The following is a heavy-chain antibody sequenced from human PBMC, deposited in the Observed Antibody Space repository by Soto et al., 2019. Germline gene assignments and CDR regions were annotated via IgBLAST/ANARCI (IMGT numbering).Heavy chain of an antibody. J-gene: IGHJ4*02. CDR1: GFTFSSYG. CDR3: AREVRMGYFDY. D-gene: IGHD2-8*01. V-gene: IGHV3-33*01. Sequence: GGSLRLSCAASGFTFSSYGMHWVRQAPGKGLEWVAVIWYDGSNKYYADSVKGRFTISRDNSKNTLYLQMNSLRAEDTAVYYCAREVRMGYFDYWGQGTLVTVSS. CDR2: IWYDGSNK.